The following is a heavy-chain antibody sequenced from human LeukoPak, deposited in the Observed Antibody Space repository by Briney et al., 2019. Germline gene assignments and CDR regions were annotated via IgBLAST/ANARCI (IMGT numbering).Heavy chain of an antibody. D-gene: IGHD3-22*01. CDR3: ARTPYDSGGYGTFDY. CDR2: IYYSGST. V-gene: IGHV4-59*01. J-gene: IGHJ4*02. Sequence: PSETLSLTCTVSGGSISSDYWSWIRQPPGKGLEWIGYIYYSGSTNYNPSLKSRVTISVDTSKDQFSLKLSSVTVADTAVYYCARTPYDSGGYGTFDYWGQGTLVTVSS. CDR1: GGSISSDY.